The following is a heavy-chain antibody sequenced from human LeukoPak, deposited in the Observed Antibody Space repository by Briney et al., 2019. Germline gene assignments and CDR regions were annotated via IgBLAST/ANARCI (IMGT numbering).Heavy chain of an antibody. V-gene: IGHV3-23*01. CDR2: ISGSGGST. CDR3: AKDQELWFEPIYYYYGMDV. CDR1: GFTFSSCA. D-gene: IGHD3-10*01. Sequence: GGSLRLSCAASGFTFSSCAMSWVRQAPGKGLEWVSAISGSGGSTYYADSVKGRFTISRDNSKNTLYLQMNSLRAEDTAVYYCAKDQELWFEPIYYYYGMDVWGQGTTVTVSS. J-gene: IGHJ6*02.